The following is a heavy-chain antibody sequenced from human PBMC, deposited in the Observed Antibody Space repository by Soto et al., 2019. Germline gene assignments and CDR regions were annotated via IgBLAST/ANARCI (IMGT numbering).Heavy chain of an antibody. CDR3: ARGRYGDY. J-gene: IGHJ4*02. D-gene: IGHD1-1*01. V-gene: IGHV1-18*01. CDR2: ISAHNGNT. Sequence: QIHLVQSGAEVKKPGASVKVSCQGSGYGFTTYGITWVRQAPGQGLEWMAWISAHNGNTNYAQKLQGRVTVTRDTCTSTADMELRCLRSDETAVDYCARGRYGDYWGQGALVTVSS. CDR1: GYGFTTYG.